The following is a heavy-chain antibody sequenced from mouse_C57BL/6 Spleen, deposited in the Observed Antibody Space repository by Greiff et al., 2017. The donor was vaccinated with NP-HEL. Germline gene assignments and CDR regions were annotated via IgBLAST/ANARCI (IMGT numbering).Heavy chain of an antibody. J-gene: IGHJ1*03. V-gene: IGHV5-4*03. D-gene: IGHD1-1*01. CDR1: GFTFSSYA. CDR3: ARVSSSYWYFDV. Sequence: EVMLVESGGGLVKPGGSLKLSCAASGFTFSSYAMSWVRQTPEKRLEWVATISDGGSYTYYPDNVKGRFTISRDNAKNNLYLQMSHLKSEDTAMYYCARVSSSYWYFDVWGTGTTVTVSS. CDR2: ISDGGSYT.